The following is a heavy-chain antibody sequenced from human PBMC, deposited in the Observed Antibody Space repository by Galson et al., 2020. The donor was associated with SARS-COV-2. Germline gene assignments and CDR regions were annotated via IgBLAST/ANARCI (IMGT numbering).Heavy chain of an antibody. D-gene: IGHD1-26*01. Sequence: GGSLRLSCGASGLTFSFYAMSWVRQAPGKGLEWVSAISGSGDSTYYADSVKGRFTISRDNSKNTLFLQMNSLRAEDTAVYYCAKNKRDLLDAFDIWGQGTVVTVSS. V-gene: IGHV3-23*01. J-gene: IGHJ3*02. CDR3: AKNKRDLLDAFDI. CDR1: GLTFSFYA. CDR2: ISGSGDST.